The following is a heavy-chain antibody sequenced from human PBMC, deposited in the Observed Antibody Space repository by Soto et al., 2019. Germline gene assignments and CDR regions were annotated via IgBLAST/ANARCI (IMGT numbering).Heavy chain of an antibody. CDR3: ARGGGSDSFDY. Sequence: PSETLSLTCTVSGASITYGGYSWSWVQQKPGKGLEWIGYISQLETAIDFPSLESRLTLSVDRTENQFSLDLNSMSAADRAVYFCARGGGSDSFDYWGQGILVTVSS. CDR1: GASITYGGYS. D-gene: IGHD1-26*01. V-gene: IGHV4-30-2*01. CDR2: ISQLETA. J-gene: IGHJ4*02.